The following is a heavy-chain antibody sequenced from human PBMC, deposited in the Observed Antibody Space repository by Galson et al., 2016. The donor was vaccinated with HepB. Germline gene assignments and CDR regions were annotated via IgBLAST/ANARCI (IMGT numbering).Heavy chain of an antibody. Sequence: SVKVSCKASGYTFTNYYIHWVRQAPGHGLQWMGIINPTDGSVSYAQEFQGRVTLTRDTSTRTVYMELSSLRSDDTGIYFCARDRMDSPMVTVGVFWGQGTLVTVSS. CDR3: ARDRMDSPMVTVGVF. CDR1: GYTFTNYY. D-gene: IGHD5-18*01. V-gene: IGHV1-46*01. J-gene: IGHJ4*02. CDR2: INPTDGSV.